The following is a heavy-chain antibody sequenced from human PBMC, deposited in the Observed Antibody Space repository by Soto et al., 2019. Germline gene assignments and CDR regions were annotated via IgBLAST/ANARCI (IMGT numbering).Heavy chain of an antibody. CDR3: ARILNPYDSSGYSPDFDY. D-gene: IGHD3-22*01. CDR2: IYYSGSN. CDR1: GGSISSGGYY. V-gene: IGHV4-31*03. Sequence: LSLTCTVSGGSISSGGYYWSWIRQHPGKGLEWIGYIYYSGSNYYNPSLKSRVTISVDTSKNQFSLKLSSVTAADTAVYYCARILNPYDSSGYSPDFDYWGQGTLVTVYS. J-gene: IGHJ4*02.